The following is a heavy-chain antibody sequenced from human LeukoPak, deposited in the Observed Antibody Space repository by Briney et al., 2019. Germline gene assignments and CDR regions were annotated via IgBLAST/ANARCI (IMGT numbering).Heavy chain of an antibody. CDR2: ISYSGRT. J-gene: IGHJ4*02. CDR1: GGSTSSSSFY. D-gene: IGHD3-22*01. CDR3: ARLRAYYYDSSGYYNFDF. Sequence: ASETLSLTCTVSGGSTSSSSFYWGWIRQPPGKGLECIGRISYSGRTYYNPSLQSRVTISVDTSKHQFSLRLSSVTAADTAVYYCARLRAYYYDSSGYYNFDFWGEGTLVTVSS. V-gene: IGHV4-39*01.